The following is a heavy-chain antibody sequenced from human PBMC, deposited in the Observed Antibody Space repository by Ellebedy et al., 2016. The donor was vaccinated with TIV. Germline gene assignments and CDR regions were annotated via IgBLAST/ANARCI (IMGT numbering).Heavy chain of an antibody. J-gene: IGHJ5*02. CDR1: GFSFRSYW. CDR3: ARRGSYGDYAVHNNNWFDR. D-gene: IGHD4-17*01. CDR2: IRGDSEK. Sequence: PGGSLRLSCAVSGFSFRSYWMSWVRQAPGKGLEWVANIRGDSEKYYVDSVKGRFTISRDNSENSLYLQMDNLRVDDTAVYVCARRGSYGDYAVHNNNWFDRWGQGTLVTVSS. V-gene: IGHV3-7*01.